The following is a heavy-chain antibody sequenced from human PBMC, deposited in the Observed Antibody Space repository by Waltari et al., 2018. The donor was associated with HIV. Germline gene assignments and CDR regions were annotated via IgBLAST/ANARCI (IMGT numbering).Heavy chain of an antibody. J-gene: IGHJ5*02. D-gene: IGHD2-2*01. CDR2: ISSSSSYI. CDR3: ARDADIVVVPESPGCWFDP. V-gene: IGHV3-21*01. Sequence: EVQLVESGGGLVKPGGSLRLSCAASGFTFSSYSMNWVRQAPGKGLEWVSSISSSSSYIYYADSVKGRFTISRDNAKNSLYLQMNSLRAEDTAVYYCARDADIVVVPESPGCWFDPWGQGTLVTVSS. CDR1: GFTFSSYS.